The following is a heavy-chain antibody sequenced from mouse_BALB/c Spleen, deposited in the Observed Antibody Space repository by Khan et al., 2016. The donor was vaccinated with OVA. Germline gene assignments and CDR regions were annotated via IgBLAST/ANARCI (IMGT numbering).Heavy chain of an antibody. CDR1: DYSFTSYY. CDR3: ARRTLDY. J-gene: IGHJ4*01. CDR2: IDPFNGGT. Sequence: VQLKQSGPELMKPGASVKISCKATDYSFTSYYMHWVKQSHGKSLEWIGCIDPFNGGTTYNQKFKSKATLTVDKSSSTAYMHLSSLTSEDSAVXYCARRTLDYWGQGTSVTVSS. V-gene: IGHV1S135*01.